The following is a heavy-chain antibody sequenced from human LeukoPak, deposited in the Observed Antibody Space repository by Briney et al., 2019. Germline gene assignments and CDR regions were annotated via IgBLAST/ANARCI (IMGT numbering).Heavy chain of an antibody. D-gene: IGHD3-9*01. V-gene: IGHV1-24*01. J-gene: IGHJ4*02. CDR3: AADVRYFDKRTFDY. CDR2: FDPEDGET. CDR1: GYTLSELS. Sequence: ASVKVSCKVSGYTLSELSMHWVRQAPGKGLEWMGGFDPEDGETIYAQKFQGRVTMTEDTSTDTAYMELSSLRSEDMAVYYCAADVRYFDKRTFDYWGQGTLVTVSS.